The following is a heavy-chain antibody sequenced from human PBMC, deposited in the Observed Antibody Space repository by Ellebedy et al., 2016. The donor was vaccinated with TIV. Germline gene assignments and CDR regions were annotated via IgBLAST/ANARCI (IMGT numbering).Heavy chain of an antibody. CDR3: ARDRWGYSSSSGPYYYYAMDV. D-gene: IGHD6-6*01. CDR2: IYSGGNT. CDR1: GFTVSSNY. J-gene: IGHJ6*02. Sequence: PGGSLRLSCAASGFTVSSNYMSWVRQAPGKGLEWVSVIYSGGNTNYAHSVKGRFTISRDNSKNTLVLQLNTLRAEDTAVYYCARDRWGYSSSSGPYYYYAMDVWGQGTTVTVSS. V-gene: IGHV3-53*01.